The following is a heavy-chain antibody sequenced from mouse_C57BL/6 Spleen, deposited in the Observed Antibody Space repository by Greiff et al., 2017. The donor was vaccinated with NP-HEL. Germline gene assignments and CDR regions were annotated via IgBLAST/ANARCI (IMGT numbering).Heavy chain of an antibody. Sequence: VQLQQSGPGLVQPSQSLSITCTVSGFSLTSYGVHWVRQSPGKGLEWLGVIWSGGSTDYNEAFISRLSISKYHTKSQVFYKMNSLQADDTAIYYCASYYSNYGYFDYWGQGTTLTVSS. CDR3: ASYYSNYGYFDY. CDR1: GFSLTSYG. CDR2: IWSGGST. V-gene: IGHV2-2*01. D-gene: IGHD2-5*01. J-gene: IGHJ2*01.